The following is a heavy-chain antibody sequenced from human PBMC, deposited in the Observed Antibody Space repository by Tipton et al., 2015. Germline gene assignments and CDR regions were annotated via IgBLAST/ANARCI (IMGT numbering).Heavy chain of an antibody. D-gene: IGHD3-22*01. CDR2: IFHSGGT. CDR1: GGSVTSNNYF. CDR3: ARGGAGYYYDSVGYLS. J-gene: IGHJ5*02. Sequence: TLSLTCSVSGGSVTSNNYFWSWIRRPPGKGLEWIGYIFHSGGTSYNPSLRSRVFISIDTSKNQFSLKLNSVTAADTAVYYCARGGAGYYYDSVGYLSWGQGTLVTVSS. V-gene: IGHV4-61*01.